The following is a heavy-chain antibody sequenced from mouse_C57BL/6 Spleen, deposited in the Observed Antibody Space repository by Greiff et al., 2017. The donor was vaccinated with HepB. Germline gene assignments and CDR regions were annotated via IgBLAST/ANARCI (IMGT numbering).Heavy chain of an antibody. CDR1: GYTFTSYW. CDR2: INPSNGGT. CDR3: ARDGSPESYWYFDV. Sequence: QVQLQQPGTELVKPGASVKLSCKASGYTFTSYWMHWVKQRPGQGLEWIGNINPSNGGTNYNEKFKSKATLTVDKSSSTAYMQLSSLTSEDSAVYYCARDGSPESYWYFDVWGTRTTVTVSS. V-gene: IGHV1-53*01. D-gene: IGHD1-1*01. J-gene: IGHJ1*03.